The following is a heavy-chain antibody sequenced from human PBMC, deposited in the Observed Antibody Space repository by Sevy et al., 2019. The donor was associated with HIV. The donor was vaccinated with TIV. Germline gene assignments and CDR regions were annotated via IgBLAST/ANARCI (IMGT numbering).Heavy chain of an antibody. CDR1: GFTFSSYW. J-gene: IGHJ3*02. V-gene: IGHV3-7*01. CDR2: IKQDGSEK. D-gene: IGHD3-10*01. Sequence: GGSLRLSCAASGFTFSSYWMSWVRQAPGKGLEWVANIKQDGSEKYYVDSVKGRFTISRDNAKNSLYLQMNSLRAEDTAVYYCARDSRPLVRGVIWTDAFDIWGQGTMVTVSS. CDR3: ARDSRPLVRGVIWTDAFDI.